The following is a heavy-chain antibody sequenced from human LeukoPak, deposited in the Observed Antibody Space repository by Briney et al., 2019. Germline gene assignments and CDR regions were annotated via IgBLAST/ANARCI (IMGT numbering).Heavy chain of an antibody. V-gene: IGHV3-7*05. Sequence: GGSLRLSCAASGFSFSNYGMSWVRQAPGKGLEWVANIKGDGGDMYYVDSVKGRFTISRDNAKNSLYLQMNSLRAEDTAVYYCAREQSLEQWLRTGYNWFDPWGQRTLVTVS. CDR2: IKGDGGDM. J-gene: IGHJ5*02. CDR1: GFSFSNYG. D-gene: IGHD6-19*01. CDR3: AREQSLEQWLRTGYNWFDP.